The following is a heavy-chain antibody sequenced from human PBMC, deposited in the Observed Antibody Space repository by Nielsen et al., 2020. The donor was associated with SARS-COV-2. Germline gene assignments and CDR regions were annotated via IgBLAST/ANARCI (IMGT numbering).Heavy chain of an antibody. CDR1: GYTFTGYY. D-gene: IGHD2-2*01. V-gene: IGHV1-2*02. Sequence: ASVKVSCKASGYTFTGYYMHWVRQAPGQGLEWMGWINPNSGGTSYAQKFQGRVTMTRDTSISTAYMELSRLRSDDTAVYYCARRSPMGGIVVGDAFDIWGQGTMVTVSS. CDR3: ARRSPMGGIVVGDAFDI. CDR2: INPNSGGT. J-gene: IGHJ3*02.